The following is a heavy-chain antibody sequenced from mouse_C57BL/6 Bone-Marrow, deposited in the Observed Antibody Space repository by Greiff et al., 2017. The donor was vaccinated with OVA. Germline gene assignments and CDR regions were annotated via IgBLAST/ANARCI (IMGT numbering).Heavy chain of an antibody. Sequence: QVQLQQPGAELVKPGASVKMSCKASGYTSTSYWITWVKQRPGQGLEWIGDIYPGSGSNNYNEKFKSKATLTVDTATSTAYMQLSSLTSEDSSVYYCARDYWYFDVCCTGTTVTVSS. V-gene: IGHV1-55*01. J-gene: IGHJ1*03. CDR2: IYPGSGSN. CDR1: GYTSTSYW. CDR3: ARDYWYFDV.